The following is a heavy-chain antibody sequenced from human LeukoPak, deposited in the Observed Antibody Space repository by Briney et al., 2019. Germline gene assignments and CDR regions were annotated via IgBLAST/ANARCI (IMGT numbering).Heavy chain of an antibody. CDR2: INPNSGGT. D-gene: IGHD5-12*01. V-gene: IGHV1-2*02. Sequence: GASVKVSCKASGYTFTGYYMHWVRQAPGQGLEWMGWINPNSGGTKYAQNFQGRVTMTRDTSISTAYMELSSLRSDDTAVYYCAREYSGYDHSPVDPWGQGTLVTVSS. CDR3: AREYSGYDHSPVDP. CDR1: GYTFTGYY. J-gene: IGHJ5*02.